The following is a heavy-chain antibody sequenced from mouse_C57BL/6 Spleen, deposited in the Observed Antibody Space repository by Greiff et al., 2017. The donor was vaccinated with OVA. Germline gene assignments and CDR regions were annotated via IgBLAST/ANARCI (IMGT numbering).Heavy chain of an antibody. CDR3: IQTAQDY. CDR1: GFNIKDDY. Sequence: EVQLQQSGAELVRPGASVKLSCPASGFNIKDDYLHWVKQRPEQGLEWIGWIDPENGDTEYASKFQGKATITADTSSNTAYLQLSSLTAEDTAVYYCIQTAQDYWGQGTTLTVSS. D-gene: IGHD3-2*02. V-gene: IGHV14-4*01. J-gene: IGHJ2*01. CDR2: IDPENGDT.